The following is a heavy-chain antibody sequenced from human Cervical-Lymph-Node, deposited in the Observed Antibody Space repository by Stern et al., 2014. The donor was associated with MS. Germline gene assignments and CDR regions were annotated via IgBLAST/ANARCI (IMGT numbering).Heavy chain of an antibody. CDR3: AHIGTSRGYIFGVFDY. V-gene: IGHV2-5*02. Sequence: QVTLRESGPTLVKPTQTLTLTCSFSGFSLSTSGLGVGWIRQPPGKALEWLAPIYWDDEKSYSPSLKSRLTITKDTSEKEVVLTMTNMDPVDTGTYYCAHIGTSRGYIFGVFDYWGQGILVTVSS. J-gene: IGHJ4*02. CDR2: IYWDDEK. D-gene: IGHD5-18*01. CDR1: GFSLSTSGLG.